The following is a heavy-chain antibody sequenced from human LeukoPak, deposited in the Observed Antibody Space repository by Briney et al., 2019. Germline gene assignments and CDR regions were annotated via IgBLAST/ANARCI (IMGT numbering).Heavy chain of an antibody. V-gene: IGHV1-18*01. D-gene: IGHD6-19*01. J-gene: IGHJ6*03. Sequence: AASVKVSCKTSGYVFINYYIHWVRLAPGQGLQWMGWINPKSGATNYAQKLQGRVSMTTDTSTSTAYMDLRSLRSDDTAVYYCARDLRYSSGWSASGMDVWGKGTTVTISS. CDR2: INPKSGAT. CDR3: ARDLRYSSGWSASGMDV. CDR1: GYVFINYY.